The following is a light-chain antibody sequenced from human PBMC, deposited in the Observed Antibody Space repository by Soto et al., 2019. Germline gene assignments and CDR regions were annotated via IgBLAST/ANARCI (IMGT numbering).Light chain of an antibody. V-gene: IGLV1-44*01. CDR2: NNN. CDR3: AAWDDSLNGYV. CDR1: SSNIGTNA. Sequence: ALTQPPSASGTPGQRVTISCSGGSSNIGTNAVNWYQQLPGTAPKLLIYNNNQRPSGVPDRFSCSKSGTSASLAISGLQSEDEGDYYCAAWDDSLNGYVFGTGTKVTVL. J-gene: IGLJ1*01.